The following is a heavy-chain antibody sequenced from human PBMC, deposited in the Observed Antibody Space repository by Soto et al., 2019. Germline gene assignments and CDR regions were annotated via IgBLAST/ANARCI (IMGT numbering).Heavy chain of an antibody. D-gene: IGHD2-15*01. J-gene: IGHJ4*02. V-gene: IGHV4-39*01. Sequence: PSETLSLTCTVSGGSINNGDYFWGWIRQPPGKGLEWIGSVYHSGTTNYNPSPKSRVTISVDTSKNQFSLNLRSVTAADTAVYYCAKVVVGAPRHPDFDSWGQGTLVTVS. CDR2: VYHSGTT. CDR1: GGSINNGDYF. CDR3: AKVVVGAPRHPDFDS.